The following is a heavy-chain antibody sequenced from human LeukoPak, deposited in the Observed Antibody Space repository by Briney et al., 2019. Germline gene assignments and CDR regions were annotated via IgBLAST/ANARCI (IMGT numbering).Heavy chain of an antibody. V-gene: IGHV3-30-3*01. CDR2: ISYDGSNK. D-gene: IGHD1-26*01. CDR3: ARDKSSGNYPLYYFDY. CDR1: GFTFSSYA. Sequence: PGGSLRLSCAASGFTFSSYAMHWVRGAPGKGLEWVAVISYDGSNKYYADSVKGRFTISRDNSKNTLYLQMNSLRAEDTAVYYCARDKSSGNYPLYYFDYWGQGTLVTVSS. J-gene: IGHJ4*02.